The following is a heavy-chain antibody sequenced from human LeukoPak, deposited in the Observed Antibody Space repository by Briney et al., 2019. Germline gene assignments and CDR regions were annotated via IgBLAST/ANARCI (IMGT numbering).Heavy chain of an antibody. Sequence: SETLSLTYNVSGGSISSYYWSWIRQPPGKGLEWIGYIYYSGSTNYNPSLKSRVTISVDTSKNQFSLKLSSVTAADTAVYYCARGGHTAMVGGFDYWGQGTLVTVSS. CDR1: GGSISSYY. CDR3: ARGGHTAMVGGFDY. V-gene: IGHV4-59*12. J-gene: IGHJ4*02. CDR2: IYYSGST. D-gene: IGHD5-18*01.